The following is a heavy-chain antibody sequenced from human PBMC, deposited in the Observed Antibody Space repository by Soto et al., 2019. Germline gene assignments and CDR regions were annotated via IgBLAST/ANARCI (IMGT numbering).Heavy chain of an antibody. Sequence: LRLSCAASGFTFSSAWMNWVRQAPGKWLEWVGRIKSKNRGGGTTDYAAPVKGRFTISRDDSKNTLYLEVNSLKTEDTAVYYCTTGFSIAWHDHYWGQGTLVTVSS. D-gene: IGHD2-15*01. CDR1: GFTFSSAW. V-gene: IGHV3-15*01. CDR3: TTGFSIAWHDHY. CDR2: IKSKNRGGGTT. J-gene: IGHJ4*02.